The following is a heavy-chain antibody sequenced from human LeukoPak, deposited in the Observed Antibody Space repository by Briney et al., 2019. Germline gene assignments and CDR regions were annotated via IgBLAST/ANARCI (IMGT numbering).Heavy chain of an antibody. D-gene: IGHD1-26*01. CDR1: GFTFSSYG. CDR3: ARGYNSGSTWNFQH. Sequence: GRSLRLSCAASGFTFSSYGMHWVRQAPGKGLEWVAVIWYDGSNKYYADSVKGRFTISRDNSKNTLYLQMNSPRAEDTAVYYCARGYNSGSTWNFQHWGQGTLVTVSS. J-gene: IGHJ1*01. V-gene: IGHV3-33*01. CDR2: IWYDGSNK.